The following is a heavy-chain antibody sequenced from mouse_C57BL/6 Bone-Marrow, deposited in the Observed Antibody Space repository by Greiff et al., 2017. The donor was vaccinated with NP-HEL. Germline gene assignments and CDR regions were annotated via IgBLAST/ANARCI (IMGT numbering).Heavy chain of an antibody. CDR1: GYTFTSYW. CDR3: ARLLRWFAY. Sequence: QVHVKQSGAELVKPGASVKMSCKASGYTFTSYWITWVKQRPGQGLEWIGDIYPGSGSTNYNEKFKSKATLTVDTSSSTAYMQLSSLTSEDSAVYYCARLLRWFAYWGQGTLVTVSA. V-gene: IGHV1-55*01. CDR2: IYPGSGST. J-gene: IGHJ3*01. D-gene: IGHD1-1*01.